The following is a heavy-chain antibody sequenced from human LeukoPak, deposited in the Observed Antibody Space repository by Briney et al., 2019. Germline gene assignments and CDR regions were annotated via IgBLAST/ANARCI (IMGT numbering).Heavy chain of an antibody. V-gene: IGHV4-34*01. D-gene: IGHD3-10*02. Sequence: SETLSLTCAVYGGPFNGYYWSWIRQPPGKGLEWIGEINHSGSTNYNPSLKSRVTISIHTSKNQFSLKLSSVTAADTAVYYCARDRYDYARGPFDIWGQGTMVTVS. J-gene: IGHJ3*02. CDR3: ARDRYDYARGPFDI. CDR2: INHSGST. CDR1: GGPFNGYY.